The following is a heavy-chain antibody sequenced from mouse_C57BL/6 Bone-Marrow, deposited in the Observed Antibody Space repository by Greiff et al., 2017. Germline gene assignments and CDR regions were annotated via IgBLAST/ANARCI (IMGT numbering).Heavy chain of an antibody. CDR2: SRNKANDYTT. Sequence: EVKLVESGGGLVQSGRSLRLSCATSGFTFSDFYMEWVRQAPGKGLEWIAASRNKANDYTTEYSASVKGRFIVSRDTSQSILYLQMNALRAEDTAIYYCARDAASSGYNWYFDVWGTGTTVTVSS. V-gene: IGHV7-1*01. D-gene: IGHD3-2*02. CDR3: ARDAASSGYNWYFDV. CDR1: GFTFSDFY. J-gene: IGHJ1*03.